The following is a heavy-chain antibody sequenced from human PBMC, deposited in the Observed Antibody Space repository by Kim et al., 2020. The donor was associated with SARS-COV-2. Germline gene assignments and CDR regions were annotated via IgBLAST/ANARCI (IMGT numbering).Heavy chain of an antibody. CDR1: GFTFSSSA. V-gene: IGHV3-23*01. Sequence: GGSLRLSCAASGFTFSSSAMSWVRQAPGKGLEWVSVIGGSGGTSYYADSVKGRFTISRDNSKNTLYLQMNSLRAEDTAVYYCAKDHHRMDVWGQGTTVT. J-gene: IGHJ6*02. CDR3: AKDHHRMDV. CDR2: IGGSGGTS.